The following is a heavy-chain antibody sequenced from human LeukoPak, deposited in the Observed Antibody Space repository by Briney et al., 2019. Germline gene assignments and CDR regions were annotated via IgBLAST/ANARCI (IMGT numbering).Heavy chain of an antibody. CDR2: IYPGDSDT. J-gene: IGHJ4*02. CDR3: ARHRYCSGGSCGDFDY. Sequence: GESLEISCQASGSRFTSYWIGWVRQLPGKGLEWMGIIYPGDSDTRYSPSFQGQVTISADKSISTAYLQWSSLKASDTAMYYCARHRYCSGGSCGDFDYWGQGTLVTVSS. V-gene: IGHV5-51*01. D-gene: IGHD2-15*01. CDR1: GSRFTSYW.